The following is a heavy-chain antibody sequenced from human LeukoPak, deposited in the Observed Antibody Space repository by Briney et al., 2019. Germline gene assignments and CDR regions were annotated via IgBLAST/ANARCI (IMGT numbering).Heavy chain of an antibody. CDR3: ARIRDYAFDY. Sequence: GGSLRLSCAASGFTFSSYWMSWVRQTPGKGLEWVANKKEDGSEKYYADSVKGRFTMSRDNAKSSLYLQMNSLRAEDTAVYYCARIRDYAFDYWGQGTLVTVSS. CDR2: KKEDGSEK. J-gene: IGHJ4*02. D-gene: IGHD4/OR15-4a*01. CDR1: GFTFSSYW. V-gene: IGHV3-7*05.